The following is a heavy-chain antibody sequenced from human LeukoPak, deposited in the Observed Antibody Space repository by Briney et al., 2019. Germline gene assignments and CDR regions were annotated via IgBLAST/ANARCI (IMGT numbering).Heavy chain of an antibody. V-gene: IGHV1-2*02. CDR3: ARDSYSGYDYSYYYYMDV. Sequence: ASVKVSCKASGYTFTGYYMHWVRQAPGQGLEWMGWINPNSGGTNYAQKFQGRVTMTRDTSISTAYMELSRLRSDDTAVYYCARDSYSGYDYSYYYYMDVWGKGTTVTISS. CDR1: GYTFTGYY. CDR2: INPNSGGT. D-gene: IGHD5-12*01. J-gene: IGHJ6*03.